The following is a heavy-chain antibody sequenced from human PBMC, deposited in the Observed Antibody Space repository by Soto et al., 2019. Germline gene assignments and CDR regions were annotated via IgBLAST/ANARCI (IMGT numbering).Heavy chain of an antibody. CDR1: GGTFSSYA. CDR3: GRGNYYDSSGYYTPRVWFAP. J-gene: IGHJ5*02. V-gene: IGHV1-69*01. CDR2: FIPIFGTE. D-gene: IGHD3-22*01. Sequence: SVKVSCKASGGTFSSYAISWVLQAPGQGLERMGGFIPIFGTENYAQKFRGRVTITADESTSTAYWGRSGRSFEDTAVFYCGRGNYYDSSGYYTPRVWFAPGGQGTLATVPS.